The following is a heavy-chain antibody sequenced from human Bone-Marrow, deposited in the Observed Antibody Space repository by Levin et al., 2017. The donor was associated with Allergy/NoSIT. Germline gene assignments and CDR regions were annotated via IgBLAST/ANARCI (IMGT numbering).Heavy chain of an antibody. D-gene: IGHD5-12*01. V-gene: IGHV3-64D*06. CDR3: VRPWIDQPY. CDR2: ISTNGYDT. Sequence: GESLKISCSASGFSFSNYDMYWVRQAPGKGLQYVSLISTNGYDTYYADSVKGRFTISRDNSKNTVYLQMSSLRPEDTAVDYCVRPWIDQPYWGQGTQVTVSS. J-gene: IGHJ4*02. CDR1: GFSFSNYD.